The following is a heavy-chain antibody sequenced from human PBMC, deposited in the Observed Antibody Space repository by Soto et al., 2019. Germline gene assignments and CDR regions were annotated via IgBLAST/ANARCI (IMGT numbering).Heavy chain of an antibody. V-gene: IGHV1-69*13. D-gene: IGHD3-22*01. CDR3: ARGRDTYYYDSSGYSGWYFDL. CDR2: ITPIFRAT. CDR1: GGTFSSDG. Sequence: SVKVSCKASGGTFSSDGISWLRQAPGQGLEWMGGITPIFRATKYAQKFQGRVTITADESTSTAYMELSSLRSEDTAVYYCARGRDTYYYDSSGYSGWYFDLWGRGTLVTVSS. J-gene: IGHJ2*01.